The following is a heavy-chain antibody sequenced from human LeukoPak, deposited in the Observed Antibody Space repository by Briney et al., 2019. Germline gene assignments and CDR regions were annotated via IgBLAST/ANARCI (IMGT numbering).Heavy chain of an antibody. J-gene: IGHJ5*02. CDR1: RYTFTSYG. Sequence: ASVKVSCKASRYTFTSYGISWVRQAPGQGLEWMGWISAYNGNTNYAQKLQGRVTMTTDTSTSTAYMELRSLRSDDTAVYYCARNYYDSSGYGSLNWFDPWGQGTLVTVSS. D-gene: IGHD3-22*01. V-gene: IGHV1-18*01. CDR3: ARNYYDSSGYGSLNWFDP. CDR2: ISAYNGNT.